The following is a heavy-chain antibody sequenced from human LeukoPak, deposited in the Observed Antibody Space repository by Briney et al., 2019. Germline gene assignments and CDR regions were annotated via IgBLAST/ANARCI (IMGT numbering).Heavy chain of an antibody. CDR1: GFPFSSYG. CDR3: ARDLSAAFDF. Sequence: GGSLRLSCAASGFPFSSYGMHWVRKAPGKGLEWVARLVYDARSDYANSVKGRFSISRDDSKNTLFLDMSNLRVEDTALYYCARDLSAAFDFWGQGVLVTVSS. D-gene: IGHD6-19*01. CDR2: LVYDARS. V-gene: IGHV3-33*01. J-gene: IGHJ4*02.